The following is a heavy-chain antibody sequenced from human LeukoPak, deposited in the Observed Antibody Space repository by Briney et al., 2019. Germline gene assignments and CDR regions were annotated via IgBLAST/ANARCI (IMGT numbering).Heavy chain of an antibody. D-gene: IGHD3-10*01. J-gene: IGHJ4*02. CDR1: GFTFSTYG. V-gene: IGHV3-30*02. Sequence: GGSLRLSCEASGFTFSTYGMQWFRQAPGKGLEWVAFIEYDGRSKYYADSVKGRFTISRDNSKNTLYLQMNSLRAEDTAVYYCAKDGDNYGSGSLDYWGQGTLVTVSS. CDR3: AKDGDNYGSGSLDY. CDR2: IEYDGRSK.